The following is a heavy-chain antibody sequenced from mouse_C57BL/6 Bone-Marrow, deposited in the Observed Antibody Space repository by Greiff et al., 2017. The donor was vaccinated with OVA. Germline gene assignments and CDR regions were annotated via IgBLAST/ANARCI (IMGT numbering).Heavy chain of an antibody. V-gene: IGHV1-26*01. J-gene: IGHJ1*03. CDR2: INPNNGGT. D-gene: IGHD1-1*01. CDR1: GYTFTDYY. CDR3: ARKVPHYYGSSYGYFDV. Sequence: EVQLQQSGPELVKPGASVKISCKASGYTFTDYYMNWVKQSHGKSLEWIGDINPNNGGTSYNQKFKGKATLTVDKSSSTAYMELRSLTSEDSAVYYCARKVPHYYGSSYGYFDVWGTGTTVTVSS.